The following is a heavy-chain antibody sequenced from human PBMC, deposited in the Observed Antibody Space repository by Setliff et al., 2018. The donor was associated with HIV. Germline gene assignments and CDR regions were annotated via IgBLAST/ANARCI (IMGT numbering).Heavy chain of an antibody. CDR2: IIPIFGTT. D-gene: IGHD3-3*01. V-gene: IGHV1-69*13. CDR1: GGSVTTYG. Sequence: SVKVSCKASGGSVTTYGITWVRQAPGQGLEWMGGIIPIFGTTKYAQKFQGRVTISADESTRAANMELSSLTVEDTAVYFYARPWGGLVQTANYFDSWGQGTLVTVSS. J-gene: IGHJ4*02. CDR3: ARPWGGLVQTANYFDS.